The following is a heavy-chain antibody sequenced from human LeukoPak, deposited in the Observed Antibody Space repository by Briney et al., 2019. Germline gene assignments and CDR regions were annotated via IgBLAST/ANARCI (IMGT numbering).Heavy chain of an antibody. J-gene: IGHJ4*02. CDR2: INGNGGYS. V-gene: IGHV3-23*01. Sequence: GGSLRLSCAASGFTFSSYAMSWVRQAPGKGLEWVSGINGNGGYSYNADSVKGRFTISRDNSKNTLSLQMDSLRAEDTAVYYCAKQRGIYLDFDYWGQGTLVTVSS. D-gene: IGHD1-26*01. CDR3: AKQRGIYLDFDY. CDR1: GFTFSSYA.